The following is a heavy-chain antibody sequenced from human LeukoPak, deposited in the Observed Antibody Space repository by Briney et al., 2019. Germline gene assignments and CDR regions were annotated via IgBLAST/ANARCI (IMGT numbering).Heavy chain of an antibody. D-gene: IGHD3-16*01. J-gene: IGHJ4*02. CDR2: ISSSATYI. CDR3: ASMSY. CDR1: GFTFSSYN. V-gene: IGHV3-21*01. Sequence: GGSLRLSCAASGFTFSSYNMIWVRQAPGKGLEWVSSISSSATYIYYTDSLKGRFTISRDNAKNSLYLQMNSLRAEDTAVYYCASMSYWGQGTLVTVSS.